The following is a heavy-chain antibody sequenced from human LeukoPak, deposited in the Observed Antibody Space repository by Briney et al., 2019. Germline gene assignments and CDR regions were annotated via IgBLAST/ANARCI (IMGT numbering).Heavy chain of an antibody. V-gene: IGHV3-11*04. Sequence: GGSLRLSCAASGFTFSDYYMSWIRQAPGKGLEWLSYISRGGDTIFYADSVKGRFTISRDNAKNSLYLQMNSLRAEDTAVYYCARDIVPYYYYYGMDVWGQGTTVTVSS. CDR3: ARDIVPYYYYYGMDV. J-gene: IGHJ6*02. CDR1: GFTFSDYY. D-gene: IGHD2-8*01. CDR2: ISRGGDTI.